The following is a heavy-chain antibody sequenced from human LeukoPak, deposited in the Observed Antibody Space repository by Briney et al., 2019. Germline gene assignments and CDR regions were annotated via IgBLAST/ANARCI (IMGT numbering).Heavy chain of an antibody. D-gene: IGHD3-22*01. J-gene: IGHJ4*02. Sequence: GGSLRLSCAASGFTFDDYGMCWVRQAPGKGLEWVSGINWNGGSTGYADSVKGRFTISRDNSKNSLYLQINSLRAEDTAVYYCARSTMGSSSYYLDYWGQGTLVTVSS. CDR3: ARSTMGSSSYYLDY. CDR1: GFTFDDYG. V-gene: IGHV3-20*04. CDR2: INWNGGST.